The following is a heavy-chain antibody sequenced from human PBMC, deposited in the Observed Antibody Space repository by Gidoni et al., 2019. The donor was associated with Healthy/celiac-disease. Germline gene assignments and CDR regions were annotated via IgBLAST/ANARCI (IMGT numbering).Heavy chain of an antibody. Sequence: EVQLVESGGGLVQPGRSLRLSCAASGFTFDDYAMPWVRQAPGKGLEWVSGISWNSGSIGYADSVKGRFTISRDNAKNFLYLQMNSLRAEDTALYYCAKALTDIVVVPAGLGYGMDVWGQGTTVTVSS. D-gene: IGHD2-2*01. CDR3: AKALTDIVVVPAGLGYGMDV. J-gene: IGHJ6*02. CDR2: ISWNSGSI. V-gene: IGHV3-9*01. CDR1: GFTFDDYA.